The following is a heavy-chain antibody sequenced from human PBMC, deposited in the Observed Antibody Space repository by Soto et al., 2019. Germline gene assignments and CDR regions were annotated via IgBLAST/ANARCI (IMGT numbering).Heavy chain of an antibody. CDR3: AKDAAKDLRWYFDL. CDR1: GFTFNSYG. CDR2: ISYDGSNK. V-gene: IGHV3-30*18. J-gene: IGHJ2*01. Sequence: GGSLRLSCAASGFTFNSYGMHWVRQAPGKGLEWVAVISYDGSNKYYADSVKGRFTISRDNSKNTLYLQMSSLRPDDTAVYYCAKDAAKDLRWYFDLWGRGTLVTAPQ. D-gene: IGHD6-25*01.